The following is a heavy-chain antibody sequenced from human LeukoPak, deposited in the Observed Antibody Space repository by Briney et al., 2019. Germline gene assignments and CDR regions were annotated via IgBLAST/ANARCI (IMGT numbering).Heavy chain of an antibody. D-gene: IGHD6-19*01. V-gene: IGHV3-48*03. CDR3: AREIESSVAGNFDY. CDR2: ISNSDSTR. CDR1: GFTFSSYE. Sequence: GGSLRLSCAASGFTFSSYEMNWVRQAPGKGLEWVSYISNSDSTRTYADSVKGRFTISRDNAKNSLYLEMNSLRAEDTAVYYWAREIESSVAGNFDYWGQGTLVTVSS. J-gene: IGHJ4*02.